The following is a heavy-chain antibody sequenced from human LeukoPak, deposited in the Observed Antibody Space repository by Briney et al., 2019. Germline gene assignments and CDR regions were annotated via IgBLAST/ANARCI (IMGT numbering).Heavy chain of an antibody. D-gene: IGHD6-13*01. CDR2: IYYSGST. Sequence: PSETLSLTCTVSGGSISSYYWSWIRQPAGKGLEWIGYIYYSGSTNYNPSLKSRVTISVDTSKNQFSLKLSSVTAADTAVYYCARVGWYSSSWYYFDYWGQGTLVTVSS. V-gene: IGHV4-59*01. CDR1: GGSISSYY. CDR3: ARVGWYSSSWYYFDY. J-gene: IGHJ4*02.